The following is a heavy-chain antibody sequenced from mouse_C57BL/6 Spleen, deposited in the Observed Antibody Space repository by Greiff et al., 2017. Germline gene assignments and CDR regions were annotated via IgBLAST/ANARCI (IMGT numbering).Heavy chain of an antibody. Sequence: EVKVVESGGGLVKPGGSLKLSCAASGFTFSSYAMSWVRQTPEKRLEWVATISDGGSYTYYPDNVKGRFTISRDNAKNNLYLQMSHLKSEDTAMYYCARGENWDGGGAMDYWGQGTSVTVSS. CDR3: ARGENWDGGGAMDY. CDR2: ISDGGSYT. CDR1: GFTFSSYA. D-gene: IGHD4-1*01. J-gene: IGHJ4*01. V-gene: IGHV5-4*03.